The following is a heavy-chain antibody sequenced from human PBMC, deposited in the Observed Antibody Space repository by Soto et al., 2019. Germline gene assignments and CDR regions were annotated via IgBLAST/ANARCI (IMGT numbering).Heavy chain of an antibody. CDR3: ARGDFTYYYGSALKGNPLFDY. J-gene: IGHJ4*02. CDR2: INPNSGGT. D-gene: IGHD3-10*01. Sequence: GASVKVSCKASGYTFTGYYMHWVRQAPGQGLEWMGWINPNSGGTNYAQKFQGWVTMTRDTSISTAYMELSRLRSDDTAVYYCARGDFTYYYGSALKGNPLFDYWGQGTLVTVSS. CDR1: GYTFTGYY. V-gene: IGHV1-2*04.